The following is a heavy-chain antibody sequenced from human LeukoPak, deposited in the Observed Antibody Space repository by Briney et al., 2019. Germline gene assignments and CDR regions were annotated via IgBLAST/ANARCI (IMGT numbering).Heavy chain of an antibody. D-gene: IGHD6-19*01. J-gene: IGHJ4*02. CDR2: IFPGDSAT. Sequence: GESLKISCKASGYTFTNYWIGWVRQMPGKGLEWMGIIFPGDSATRYSPSFQGQVTISADKSIGTAYLQWSSLKTSDTAMYYCATVSSGWYLYWGQGTLVTVSS. CDR1: GYTFTNYW. V-gene: IGHV5-51*01. CDR3: ATVSSGWYLY.